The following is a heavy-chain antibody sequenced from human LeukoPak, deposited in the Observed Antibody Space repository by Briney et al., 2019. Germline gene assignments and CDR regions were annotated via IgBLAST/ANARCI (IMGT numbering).Heavy chain of an antibody. V-gene: IGHV4-34*01. CDR1: GGSFSGYY. CDR2: INHSGST. CDR3: ASGYCSSTSCERDAFDI. D-gene: IGHD2-2*01. Sequence: SETLSLTCAVYGGSFSGYYWSWIRQPPGKGLEWIGEINHSGSTNYNPSLKSRVTISVDTSKNQFSLKLSSVTAADTAVYYCASGYCSSTSCERDAFDIWGQGTMVTVSS. J-gene: IGHJ3*02.